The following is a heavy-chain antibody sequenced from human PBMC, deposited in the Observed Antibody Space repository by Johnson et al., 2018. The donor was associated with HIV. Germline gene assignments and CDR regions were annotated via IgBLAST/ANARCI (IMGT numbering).Heavy chain of an antibody. Sequence: QVQLVESGGGVVQPGRSLRLSCAASEFTFSTFSRNAMHWVRQAPGKGLEWVAVISYDGTNKYYADPVKGRFTISRDNAKNSLYLQMNSLIAEDTAVYYCAREGGPPKLAFDIWGQGTMVTVSS. D-gene: IGHD3-16*01. CDR3: AREGGPPKLAFDI. CDR1: EFTFSTFSRNA. J-gene: IGHJ3*02. V-gene: IGHV3-30-3*01. CDR2: ISYDGTNK.